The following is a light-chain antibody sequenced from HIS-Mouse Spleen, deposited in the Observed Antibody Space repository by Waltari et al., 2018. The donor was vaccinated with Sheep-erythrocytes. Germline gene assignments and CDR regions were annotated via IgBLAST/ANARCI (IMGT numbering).Light chain of an antibody. J-gene: IGLJ3*02. V-gene: IGLV3-10*01. CDR3: YSTDSSGNHWV. CDR2: EDS. CDR1: ALPKKY. Sequence: SYELTQPPSVSVSPGQTARIPCSGDALPKKYAYRYQQKSGQAPVLVIYEDSKRPSGIPGRFSGSSSGTMATLTISGAQVEDEADYYCYSTDSSGNHWVFGGGTKLTVL.